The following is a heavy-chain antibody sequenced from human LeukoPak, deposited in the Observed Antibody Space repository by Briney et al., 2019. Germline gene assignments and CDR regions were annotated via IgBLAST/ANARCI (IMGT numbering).Heavy chain of an antibody. J-gene: IGHJ4*02. CDR2: INHSGST. D-gene: IGHD5-18*01. V-gene: IGHV4-34*01. CDR1: GGSFSGYY. Sequence: SETLSLTCAVYGGSFSGYYWSWIRQPPGKGLEWIGEINHSGSTNYNQSLKSRVIISVDTSKNQFSLKLSSVTAADTAVYYCARRPLYSYGPNDYWGQGTLVTVSS. CDR3: ARRPLYSYGPNDY.